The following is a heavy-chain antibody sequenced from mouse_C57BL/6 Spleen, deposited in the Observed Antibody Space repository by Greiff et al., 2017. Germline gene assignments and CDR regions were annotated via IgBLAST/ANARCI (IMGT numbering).Heavy chain of an antibody. D-gene: IGHD1-2*01. Sequence: QVQLQQPGAELVMPGASVKLSCKASGYTFTSYWMHWVKQRPGQGLEWIGEIDPSDSYTNYNQKFKGKSTLTVDKSSSTAYMQLSSLTSEDSAVYYCARFTTAYFDYWGQGTTLTVSS. CDR3: ARFTTAYFDY. V-gene: IGHV1-69*01. J-gene: IGHJ2*01. CDR1: GYTFTSYW. CDR2: IDPSDSYT.